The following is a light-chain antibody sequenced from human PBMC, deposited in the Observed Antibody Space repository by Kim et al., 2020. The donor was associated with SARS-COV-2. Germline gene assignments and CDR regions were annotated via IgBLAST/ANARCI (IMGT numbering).Light chain of an antibody. V-gene: IGLV3-19*01. J-gene: IGLJ2*01. CDR2: DKN. CDR1: SLKTSY. CDR3: NSRDTTGYHVI. Sequence: SSELTQDPAVSVALGQTVTITCRGDSLKTSYAGWSQQKAGKAPVLVIYDKNSRLSGVPDRFSGSSSGNTASLTITGAQAEDEAEYYCNSRDTTGYHVIFGGGTQLTVL.